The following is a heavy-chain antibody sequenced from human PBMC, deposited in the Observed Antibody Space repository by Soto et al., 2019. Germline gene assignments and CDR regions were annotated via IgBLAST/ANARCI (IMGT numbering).Heavy chain of an antibody. J-gene: IGHJ4*02. CDR3: ARGTIAARMVDY. V-gene: IGHV4-34*01. CDR2: INHSGST. CDR1: GGSFSGYY. D-gene: IGHD6-6*01. Sequence: SETLSLTCAVYGGSFSGYYWSWIRQPPGKGLEWIGEINHSGSTNYNPSLKSRVTISVDTPKNQFSLELDSVTDADTAVYYCARGTIAARMVDYWGQGTLVTVSS.